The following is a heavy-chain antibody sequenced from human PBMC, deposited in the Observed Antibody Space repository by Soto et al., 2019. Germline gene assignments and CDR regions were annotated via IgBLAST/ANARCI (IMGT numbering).Heavy chain of an antibody. CDR2: IDWDDDN. CDR1: GFSLSTSGMC. V-gene: IGHV2-70*01. J-gene: IGHJ6*02. Sequence: SGPTLVNPTQTLTLTCTFSGFSLSTSGMCVSWIRQPPGKALEWLALIDWDDDNYYSTSLKTRLTIAKDTSKNQVVLTMANMEPVDTATYYCARTVSRGWKNYYGMDVWGQGTTVTVS. D-gene: IGHD6-19*01. CDR3: ARTVSRGWKNYYGMDV.